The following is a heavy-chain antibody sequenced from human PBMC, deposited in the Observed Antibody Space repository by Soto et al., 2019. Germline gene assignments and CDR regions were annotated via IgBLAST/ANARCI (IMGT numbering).Heavy chain of an antibody. V-gene: IGHV3-48*01. CDR1: GFTFSSYS. J-gene: IGHJ4*02. CDR2: ISSSSSTI. Sequence: EVQLVESGGGLVQPGGSLRLSCAASGFTFSSYSMNWVRQAPGKGLEWVSYISSSSSTIYYADSVKGRFTISRDDAKKSLYLQRNSLRGEATAVYYCARGAYYYDSSGLSYWRPGTQVIVS. CDR3: ARGAYYYDSSGLSY. D-gene: IGHD3-22*01.